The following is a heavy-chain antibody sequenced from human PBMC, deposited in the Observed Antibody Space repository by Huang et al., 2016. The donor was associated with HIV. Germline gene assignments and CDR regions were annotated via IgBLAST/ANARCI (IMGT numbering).Heavy chain of an antibody. CDR3: ASRRTAPESYYMDV. V-gene: IGHV5-51*03. D-gene: IGHD2-21*02. J-gene: IGHJ6*03. Sequence: EVQLVQSGGEVKKPGESLKISCQASGFIFSSYWIGWVRQMPGKGLEWRGTIWTDDVETKYRPSFQGQGIISADKSTGTAYLQWNKRRASDSALYYCASRRTAPESYYMDVWGKGTTVTVSS. CDR1: GFIFSSYW. CDR2: IWTDDVET.